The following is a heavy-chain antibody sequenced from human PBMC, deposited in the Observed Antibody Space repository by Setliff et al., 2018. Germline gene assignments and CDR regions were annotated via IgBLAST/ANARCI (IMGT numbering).Heavy chain of an antibody. Sequence: LETLSLTCSVSDDSIRSYWWSWIRQPPGKGLEWIGYIYCSGSTNYNPSLKSGVAISVDTSKNQFSLKLSSVTTADTAVYYCARNDRPWRYYFDYWGQGTLVTVSS. CDR2: IYCSGST. CDR3: ARNDRPWRYYFDY. CDR1: DDSIRSYW. D-gene: IGHD3-9*01. J-gene: IGHJ4*02. V-gene: IGHV4-59*12.